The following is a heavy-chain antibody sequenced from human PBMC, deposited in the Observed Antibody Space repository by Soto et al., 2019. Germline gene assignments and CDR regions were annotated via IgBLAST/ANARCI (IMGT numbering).Heavy chain of an antibody. D-gene: IGHD3-22*01. CDR2: IYPGDSDT. CDR3: ARLLFYFDSSGYGFDI. J-gene: IGHJ3*02. Sequence: HGESLKISCKGSGYSFPTYWIGCVRQMPGKGLEWMGIIYPGDSDTKYSPSFQGQVTISADKSISTAYLQWSSVKASDTAMYYCARLLFYFDSSGYGFDIWGPGTMVTVSS. CDR1: GYSFPTYW. V-gene: IGHV5-51*01.